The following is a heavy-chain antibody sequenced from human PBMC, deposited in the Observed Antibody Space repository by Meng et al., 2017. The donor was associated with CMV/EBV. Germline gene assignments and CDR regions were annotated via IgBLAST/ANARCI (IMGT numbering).Heavy chain of an antibody. J-gene: IGHJ6*02. CDR2: IYSGGST. D-gene: IGHD3-3*01. Sequence: GGSLRLSCAASGFTFSSYEMSWVRQAPGKGLEWVSVIYSGGSTYYADSVKGRFTISRDNSKNTLYLQMNSLRAEDTAVYYCAQSGGTYDFWSGYYSSSDTYGMDVWGQGTTVTVSS. V-gene: IGHV3-53*01. CDR3: AQSGGTYDFWSGYYSSSDTYGMDV. CDR1: GFTFSSYE.